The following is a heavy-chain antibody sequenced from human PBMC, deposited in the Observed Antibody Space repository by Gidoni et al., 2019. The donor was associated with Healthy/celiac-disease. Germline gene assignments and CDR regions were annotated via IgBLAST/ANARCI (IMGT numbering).Heavy chain of an antibody. CDR2: IYSGGST. CDR1: GFTVSSNY. J-gene: IGHJ3*01. V-gene: IGHV3-66*01. Sequence: EVQLVESGGGWVQPGGSLRLSCAASGFTVSSNYMSWVRQAPGKGLEWVSVIYSGGSTYYADSVKGRFTISRDNSKNTLYLQMNSLRAEDTAVYYCARDSCSGGSCHLDFWGQGTMVTVSS. D-gene: IGHD2-15*01. CDR3: ARDSCSGGSCHLDF.